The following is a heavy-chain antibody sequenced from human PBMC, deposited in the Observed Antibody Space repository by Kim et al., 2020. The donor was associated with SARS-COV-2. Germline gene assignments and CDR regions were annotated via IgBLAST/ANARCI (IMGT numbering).Heavy chain of an antibody. CDR1: GGSISSSSYY. D-gene: IGHD4-17*01. CDR2: IYYSGST. V-gene: IGHV4-39*01. Sequence: SETLSLTCTVSGGSISSSSYYWGWIRQPPGKGLEWIGSIYYSGSTYYNPSLKSRVTISVDTSKNQFSLKLSSVTAADTAVYYCARQGRDYGDYTHFGYWGQGTLVSVSS. J-gene: IGHJ4*02. CDR3: ARQGRDYGDYTHFGY.